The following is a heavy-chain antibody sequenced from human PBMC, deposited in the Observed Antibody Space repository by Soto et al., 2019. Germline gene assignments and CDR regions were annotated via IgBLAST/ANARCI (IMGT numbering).Heavy chain of an antibody. V-gene: IGHV4-39*01. D-gene: IGHD3-10*01. Sequence: PSETLSLTCTVSGGSISSSTYYWGWIRLPPGKGLEWIGSIYYSGNTYYNPSLKSRVTISVDTSKNEFSLKLNSVTAADTAVYYCARRRGVARGPEDAFDIWGQGTMVTVSS. J-gene: IGHJ3*02. CDR2: IYYSGNT. CDR3: ARRRGVARGPEDAFDI. CDR1: GGSISSSTYY.